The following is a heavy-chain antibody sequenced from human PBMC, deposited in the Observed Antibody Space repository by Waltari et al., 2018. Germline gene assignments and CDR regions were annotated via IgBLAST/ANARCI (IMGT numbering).Heavy chain of an antibody. V-gene: IGHV4-38-2*01. CDR2: IYHSGST. CDR1: GYSISSGYY. J-gene: IGHJ5*02. Sequence: QVQLQESGPGLVKPSETLSLTCAVSGYSISSGYYWGWIRKPPGKGLEWIGSIYHSGSTYYNPSLKSRVTISVDTSKNQFSLKLSSVTAADTAVYYCARLPPTSSGWWVGWFDPWGQGTLVTVSS. CDR3: ARLPPTSSGWWVGWFDP. D-gene: IGHD6-19*01.